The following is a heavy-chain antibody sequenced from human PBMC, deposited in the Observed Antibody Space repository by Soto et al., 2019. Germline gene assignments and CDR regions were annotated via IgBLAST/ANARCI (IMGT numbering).Heavy chain of an antibody. CDR1: GGSFSGYY. Sequence: SETLSLTCAVYGGSFSGYYWSWIRQPPGKGLEWLGYIYYSGSTNYDPSLKSRVTISVDTSKNQFSLKLTSVTAADTAVYYCARGSFFTFNYWGQGTLVTVSS. D-gene: IGHD3-16*01. J-gene: IGHJ4*02. CDR2: IYYSGST. CDR3: ARGSFFTFNY. V-gene: IGHV4-59*01.